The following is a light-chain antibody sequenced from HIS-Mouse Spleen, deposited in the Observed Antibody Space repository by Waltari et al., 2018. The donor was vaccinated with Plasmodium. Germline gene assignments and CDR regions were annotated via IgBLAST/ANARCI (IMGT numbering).Light chain of an antibody. CDR3: CSYAGSSTNWV. J-gene: IGLJ3*02. CDR2: EGS. Sequence: QSALTQPASVSGSPGQSITISCTGTSSDVGSYNLVSWYQQHPGKAPKLMIYEGSKRPSRVSNRFAVSKSGNTASLTISGLQAEDEADYYCCSYAGSSTNWVFGGGTKLTVL. V-gene: IGLV2-23*01. CDR1: SSDVGSYNL.